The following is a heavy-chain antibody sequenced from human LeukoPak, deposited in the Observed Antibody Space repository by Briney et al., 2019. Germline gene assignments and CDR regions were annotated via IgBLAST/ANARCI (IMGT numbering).Heavy chain of an antibody. CDR2: IYPDDSDT. J-gene: IGHJ4*02. CDR3: ARHARISSSWTLDY. CDR1: GYSFTSYW. Sequence: KVGESLKISCKGSGYSFTSYWIGWVRQMPGKGLEWMGIIYPDDSDTRYSPSFQGQVTISADKSISTAYLQWSSLKASDTAMYYCARHARISSSWTLDYWGQGTLVTVSS. D-gene: IGHD6-13*01. V-gene: IGHV5-51*01.